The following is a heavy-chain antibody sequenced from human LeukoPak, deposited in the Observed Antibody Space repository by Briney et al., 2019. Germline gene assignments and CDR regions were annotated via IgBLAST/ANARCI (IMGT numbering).Heavy chain of an antibody. CDR3: AKDSRGYSYIFDY. CDR1: GFTFSSYG. D-gene: IGHD5-18*01. V-gene: IGHV3-30*18. J-gene: IGHJ4*02. Sequence: QPGRSLRLSCAASGFTFSSYGMHWVRQAPGKGLEWVAVIWYGGSNKYYADSVKGRFTISRDNSKNTLYLQMNSLRAEDTAVYYCAKDSRGYSYIFDYWGQGSLVTISS. CDR2: IWYGGSNK.